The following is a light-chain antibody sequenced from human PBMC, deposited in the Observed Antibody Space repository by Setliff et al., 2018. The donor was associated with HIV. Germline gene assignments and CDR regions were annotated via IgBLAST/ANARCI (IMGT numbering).Light chain of an antibody. CDR1: SSDVGSYNL. CDR3: CSYAGSSTPYV. Sequence: QSALTQPASVSGSPGQSITISCTGTSSDVGSYNLVSWYQQHPGKAPKLMIYEVSKRPSGVSNRFSGSKSGNTASLTISGLQAEAEADYYCCSYAGSSTPYVFGTGTKVTVL. J-gene: IGLJ1*01. V-gene: IGLV2-23*02. CDR2: EVS.